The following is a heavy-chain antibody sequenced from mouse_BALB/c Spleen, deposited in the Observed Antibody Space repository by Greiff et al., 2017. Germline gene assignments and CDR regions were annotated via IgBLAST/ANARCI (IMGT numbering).Heavy chain of an antibody. CDR3: TTGTSWYFDV. V-gene: IGHV1S81*02. Sequence: QVQLQQSGAELVKPGASVKLSCKASGYTFTSYYMYWVKQRPGQGLEWIGEINPSNGGTNFNEKFKSKATLTVDKSSSTAYMQLSSLTSEDSAVYYCTTGTSWYFDVWGAGTTVTVSS. J-gene: IGHJ1*01. CDR2: INPSNGGT. D-gene: IGHD4-1*01. CDR1: GYTFTSYY.